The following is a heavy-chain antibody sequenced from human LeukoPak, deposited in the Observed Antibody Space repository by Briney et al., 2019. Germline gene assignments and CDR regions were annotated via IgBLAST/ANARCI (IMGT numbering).Heavy chain of an antibody. J-gene: IGHJ4*02. CDR1: GYTFSSNA. V-gene: IGHV7-4-1*02. Sequence: ASVKVSCKASGYTFSSNAINWVRQAPGQGLEWMGWIDTNTGNPTYAQGFTGRFVFSSDSSVSTAYLQITSLKADDSAIYFCASCNDSSGYFAYWGQGTLVTVSS. D-gene: IGHD3-22*01. CDR2: IDTNTGNP. CDR3: ASCNDSSGYFAY.